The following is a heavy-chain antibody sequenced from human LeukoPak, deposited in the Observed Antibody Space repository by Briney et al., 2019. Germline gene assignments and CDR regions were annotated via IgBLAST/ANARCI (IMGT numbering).Heavy chain of an antibody. V-gene: IGHV3-30*18. CDR3: AKDGWPAVAGTPVYYYYYGMDV. D-gene: IGHD6-19*01. Sequence: PGGSLRLSCAASGFTFSSYGMHWVRQAPGKGLEWVAVISYDGSNKYYADSVKGRFTVSRDNSKNTLYLQMNSLRAEDTAVYYCAKDGWPAVAGTPVYYYYYGMDVWGQGTTVTVSS. J-gene: IGHJ6*02. CDR1: GFTFSSYG. CDR2: ISYDGSNK.